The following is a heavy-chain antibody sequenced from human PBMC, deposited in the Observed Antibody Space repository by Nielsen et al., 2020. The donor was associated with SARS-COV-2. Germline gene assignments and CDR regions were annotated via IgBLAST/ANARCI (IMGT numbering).Heavy chain of an antibody. Sequence: FTFRRDNSKNTLYLQMTSLRAEDTAVYYCARDGVVGSTNTFDVWGQGTVVTVSS. CDR3: ARDGVVGSTNTFDV. V-gene: IGHV3-30*07. J-gene: IGHJ3*01. D-gene: IGHD1-26*01.